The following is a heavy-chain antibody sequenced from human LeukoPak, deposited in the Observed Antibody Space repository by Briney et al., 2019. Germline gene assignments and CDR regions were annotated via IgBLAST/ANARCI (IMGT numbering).Heavy chain of an antibody. J-gene: IGHJ4*02. Sequence: GGSLRLSCAASGFTFSSYWMNWVRQAPGKGLEWVSSISSGSSYIYYADSVKGRFTISRDNAKNSLYLQMNSLRAEDTAVYYCARDGLDYLGLDFDYWGQGTLVTVSS. D-gene: IGHD5-12*01. CDR2: ISSGSSYI. V-gene: IGHV3-21*01. CDR3: ARDGLDYLGLDFDY. CDR1: GFTFSSYW.